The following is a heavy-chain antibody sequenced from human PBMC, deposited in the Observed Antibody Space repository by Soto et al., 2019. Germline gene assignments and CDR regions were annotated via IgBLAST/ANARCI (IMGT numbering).Heavy chain of an antibody. J-gene: IGHJ5*02. CDR3: ARDPRAYGATTSWFDP. CDR2: TYYRSKWYN. D-gene: IGHD4-17*01. Sequence: KQSQTLSLTCAISGDSVSSNSAAWNWIRQSPSRGLEWLGRTYYRSKWYNDYAVSVKSRITINPDTSKNQFSLQLNSVTPEDTAVYYCARDPRAYGATTSWFDPWGQGTLVTVSS. V-gene: IGHV6-1*01. CDR1: GDSVSSNSAA.